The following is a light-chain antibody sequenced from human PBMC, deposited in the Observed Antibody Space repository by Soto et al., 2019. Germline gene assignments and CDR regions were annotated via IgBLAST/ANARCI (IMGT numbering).Light chain of an antibody. CDR3: QQYDSVPYT. Sequence: DIQMTQSPSSLSASVGDRVTITCQASQDITKSLNWYQQKPGKAPKLLIYIASNLERCVPSRFSGSGSGTHFSLTISSLQPADFATYFCQQYDSVPYTFGQGTKVEIK. V-gene: IGKV1-33*01. J-gene: IGKJ2*01. CDR1: QDITKS. CDR2: IAS.